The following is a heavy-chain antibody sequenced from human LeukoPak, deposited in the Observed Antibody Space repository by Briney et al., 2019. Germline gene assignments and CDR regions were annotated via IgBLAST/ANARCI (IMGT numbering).Heavy chain of an antibody. Sequence: SETLSLTCTVSGGSISSYYWSWIRQPPGKGLEWIGYISYSGSTNYNPSLKSRVTISVDTSKNQLSLKLTSVTAADTAVYYCARGGYYDSQFDYWGQGTLVTVSS. CDR3: ARGGYYDSQFDY. D-gene: IGHD3-22*01. CDR1: GGSISSYY. V-gene: IGHV4-59*08. J-gene: IGHJ4*02. CDR2: ISYSGST.